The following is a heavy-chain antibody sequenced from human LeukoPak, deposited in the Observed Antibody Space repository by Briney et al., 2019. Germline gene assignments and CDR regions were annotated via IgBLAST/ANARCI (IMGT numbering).Heavy chain of an antibody. V-gene: IGHV4-59*12. D-gene: IGHD5-12*01. CDR3: ARYSGTKRDFDY. J-gene: IGHJ4*02. Sequence: PSETLSLTCTVSGGSISSYYWSWIRQPPGKGMTWIGYIYYSGSTYYNPSLKSRVTISVDTPKNQFSLKLSSVTAADTALYYCARYSGTKRDFDYWGQGTLVTVSS. CDR2: IYYSGST. CDR1: GGSISSYY.